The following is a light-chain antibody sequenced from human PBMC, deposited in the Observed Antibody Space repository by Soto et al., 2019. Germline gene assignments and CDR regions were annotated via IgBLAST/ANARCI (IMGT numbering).Light chain of an antibody. CDR1: QTVSTN. CDR2: GAS. Sequence: EIVMTQSQVTLSASPGERATLSCRASQTVSTNLAWYQQRPGQAPRLLIYGASTRVTGIPPRFSGSGSGTDFTLTISSLQSEDFAVYFCRQYTNWPKNFGQGTKVDIK. V-gene: IGKV3-15*01. CDR3: RQYTNWPKN. J-gene: IGKJ2*01.